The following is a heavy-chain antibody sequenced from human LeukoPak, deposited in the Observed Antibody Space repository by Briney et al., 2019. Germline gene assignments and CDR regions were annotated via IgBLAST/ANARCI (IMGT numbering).Heavy chain of an antibody. CDR3: ARGEGWFGEFVFDY. CDR1: GGSFSGYY. D-gene: IGHD3-10*01. J-gene: IGHJ4*02. V-gene: IGHV4-34*01. Sequence: SETLSLTCAVYGGSFSGYYWSWIRQPPGKGLEWIGEINHSGSTNYNPSLKSRVTISVDTSKNQFSLKLSSVTAADTAVYYCARGEGWFGEFVFDYWGQGTLVTVSS. CDR2: INHSGST.